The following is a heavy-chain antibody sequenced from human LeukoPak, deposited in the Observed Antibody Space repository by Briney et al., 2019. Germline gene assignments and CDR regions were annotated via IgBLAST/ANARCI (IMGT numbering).Heavy chain of an antibody. J-gene: IGHJ2*01. D-gene: IGHD4-17*01. CDR3: ARVLNFSRGTVTPLSNWYFDL. CDR1: GLTFSSSA. V-gene: IGHV3-13*01. CDR2: IGSAGDT. Sequence: GGSLRLSCAASGLTFSSSAMNWVRQAPGKGLDWVSAIGSAGDTYYPDSVRGRFTISRENARNSFYLQMNSLRAGDTAVYYCARVLNFSRGTVTPLSNWYFDLWGRGTLVTVS.